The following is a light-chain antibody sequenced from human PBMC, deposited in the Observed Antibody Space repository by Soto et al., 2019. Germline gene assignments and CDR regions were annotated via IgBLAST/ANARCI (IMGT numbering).Light chain of an antibody. CDR3: SSYANSDTVI. CDR2: DVS. CDR1: SSDVGTYNF. J-gene: IGLJ2*01. V-gene: IGLV2-14*01. Sequence: QSVLTQPASVSGSPGQSITISCTGTSSDVGTYNFVSWYRQHPVKAPILIIFDVSSRPSGISNRFSDSKSGNTASLTISGVQAEDEADYYCSSYANSDTVIFGGGTKLTVL.